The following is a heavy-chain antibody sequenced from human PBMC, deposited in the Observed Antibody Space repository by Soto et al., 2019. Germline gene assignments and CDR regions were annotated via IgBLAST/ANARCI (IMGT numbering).Heavy chain of an antibody. Sequence: SETLSLTCTVSGGPISSGGYYWSWIRQHPGKGLEWIGYIYYSGSTYYNPSLKSRVTISVDTSKNQFSLKLSSVTAADTAVYYCARDSSGEGPTHWFDPWGQGTLVTVSS. CDR2: IYYSGST. CDR3: ARDSSGEGPTHWFDP. J-gene: IGHJ5*02. V-gene: IGHV4-31*03. CDR1: GGPISSGGYY.